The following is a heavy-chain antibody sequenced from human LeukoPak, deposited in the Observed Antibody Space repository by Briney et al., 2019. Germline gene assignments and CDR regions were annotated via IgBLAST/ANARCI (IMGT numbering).Heavy chain of an antibody. CDR1: GYTFTNYA. J-gene: IGHJ6*02. CDR2: VNTNTGNA. Sequence: GASVKVSCKASGYTFTNYAMNWVRQAPGQGLEWMGWVNTNTGNATYAQGFTGRFVFSLDTSVSTAYLQISSLKAEDTAVYYCAREIRPVVTIFGVVPTPLYYYYGMDVWGQGTTVTVSS. V-gene: IGHV7-4-1*02. CDR3: AREIRPVVTIFGVVPTPLYYYYGMDV. D-gene: IGHD3-3*01.